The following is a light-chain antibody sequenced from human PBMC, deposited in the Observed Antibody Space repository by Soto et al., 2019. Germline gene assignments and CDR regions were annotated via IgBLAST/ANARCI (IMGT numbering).Light chain of an antibody. V-gene: IGKV1-5*03. CDR1: QTISSW. Sequence: DIQMTQSPSTLSGSVGDRVTITCRASQTISSWLAWYQQKPGKAPKLLIYKASTLKSGVPSRFSVSGIGTEFTITISSLQPDDFATYYCQHYKSYSEAFGQGTKVELK. J-gene: IGKJ1*01. CDR2: KAS. CDR3: QHYKSYSEA.